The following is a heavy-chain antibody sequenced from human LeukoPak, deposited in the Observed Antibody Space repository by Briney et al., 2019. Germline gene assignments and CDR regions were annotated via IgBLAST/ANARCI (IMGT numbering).Heavy chain of an antibody. CDR1: GVCVSSNY. Sequence: GGSLRLSCAASGVCVSSNYFNWVRQAPGKGLEWVSVRYGGVNTVYADSVKGRFTISRDDSKNTMYLQMHNLRAENTAVYYCGKYPKTGFLFDYWGQGTLVTVSS. V-gene: IGHV3-66*01. CDR2: RYGGVNT. D-gene: IGHD2-21*01. J-gene: IGHJ4*02. CDR3: GKYPKTGFLFDY.